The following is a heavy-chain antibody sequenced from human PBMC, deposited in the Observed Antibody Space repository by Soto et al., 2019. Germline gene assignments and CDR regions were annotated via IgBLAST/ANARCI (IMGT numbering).Heavy chain of an antibody. Sequence: GGSLRLSCAASGFNVSTYGMHWVRQAPGKGPEWVAVIWYDGTTQYYADSVKGRFTISRDNSKNTLYLQMNSLRAEDTAVYYCASAAREYYYYGMDVWGQGTTVTVSS. J-gene: IGHJ6*02. V-gene: IGHV3-33*01. CDR1: GFNVSTYG. CDR3: ASAAREYYYYGMDV. CDR2: IWYDGTTQ.